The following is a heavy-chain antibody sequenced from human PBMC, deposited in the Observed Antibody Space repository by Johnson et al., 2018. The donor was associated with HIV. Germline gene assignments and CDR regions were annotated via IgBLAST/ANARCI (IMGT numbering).Heavy chain of an antibody. J-gene: IGHJ3*02. D-gene: IGHD1-1*01. CDR3: ARGVKQQLSVVDAFDI. CDR2: IKCDGSEK. Sequence: PEKGLEWVADIKCDGSEKYYVDSVKGRLTISRDNSKNRLYLQMNSLRAEDTAVYFCARGVKQQLSVVDAFDIWGQGTMVIVSS. V-gene: IGHV3-52*01.